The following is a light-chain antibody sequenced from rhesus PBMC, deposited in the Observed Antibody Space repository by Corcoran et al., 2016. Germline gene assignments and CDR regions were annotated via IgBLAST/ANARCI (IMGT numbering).Light chain of an antibody. Sequence: DIQMTQSPSSLSASVGDRVTITCRASQGISSWLAWYQQKPGKAPKPLIYKAASLQSGVPSRFSGSGSGTDFTLTISSLQAEDFETYYWQQHSRSPYSFGQGTKVEIK. CDR1: QGISSW. J-gene: IGKJ2*01. V-gene: IGKV1-21*01. CDR3: QQHSRSPYS. CDR2: KAA.